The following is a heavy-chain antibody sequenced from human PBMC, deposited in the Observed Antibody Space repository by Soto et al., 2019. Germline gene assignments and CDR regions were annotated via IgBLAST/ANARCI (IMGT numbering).Heavy chain of an antibody. CDR2: ISYDGSNK. CDR1: GFTFSSYA. J-gene: IGHJ6*02. CDR3: ARESNGQQLVPTKVGYYYGMDV. D-gene: IGHD6-13*01. V-gene: IGHV3-30-3*01. Sequence: GGSLRLSCAASGFTFSSYAMHWVRQAPGKGLEWVAVISYDGSNKYYADSVKGRFTISRDNSKNTLYLQMNSLRAEDTAVYYCARESNGQQLVPTKVGYYYGMDVWGQGTTVTVSS.